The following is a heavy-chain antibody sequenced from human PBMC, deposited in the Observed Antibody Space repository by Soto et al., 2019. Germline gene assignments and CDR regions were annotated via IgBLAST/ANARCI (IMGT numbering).Heavy chain of an antibody. J-gene: IGHJ5*02. V-gene: IGHV1-69*08. Sequence: QVQLVQSGAEVKKPGSSVKVSCKASGGTFSSYTISWVRQAPGQGLEWMGRIIPILGIANKTQKFQRRVTITADKSTSTAYMELSSLRSEDTAVYYCAREEAYDYVWGSYRQYNWFDPWGQGTLVTVSS. D-gene: IGHD3-16*02. CDR3: AREEAYDYVWGSYRQYNWFDP. CDR2: IIPILGIA. CDR1: GGTFSSYT.